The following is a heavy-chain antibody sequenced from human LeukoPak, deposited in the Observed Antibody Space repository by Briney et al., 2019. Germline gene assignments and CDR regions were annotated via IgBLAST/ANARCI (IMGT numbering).Heavy chain of an antibody. CDR2: ISWNSGSI. Sequence: GGSLRLSCAASGFTFDDYAMHWVRQAPGKGLEWVSGISWNSGSIGYADSVKGRFTISRDNAKNSLYPQMNSLRAEDTALYYCAKEGISGSYLDYWGQGTLVTVSS. D-gene: IGHD1-26*01. CDR1: GFTFDDYA. CDR3: AKEGISGSYLDY. V-gene: IGHV3-9*01. J-gene: IGHJ4*02.